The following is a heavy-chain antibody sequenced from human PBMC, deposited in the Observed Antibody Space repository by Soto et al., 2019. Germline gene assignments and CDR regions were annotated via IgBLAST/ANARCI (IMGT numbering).Heavy chain of an antibody. J-gene: IGHJ4*02. CDR1: GFTFSSYA. CDR3: AKSLGNWNSRYYFDY. V-gene: IGHV3-23*01. CDR2: ISGSGGST. D-gene: IGHD1-7*01. Sequence: EVQLLESGGGLVQPGGSLRLSCAASGFTFSSYAMSGVRQAPGKGLEWVSAISGSGGSTYYADSVKGRFTISRDNSKNTLYLQMTSLRAEDTAVYYCAKSLGNWNSRYYFDYWGQGTLVTVSS.